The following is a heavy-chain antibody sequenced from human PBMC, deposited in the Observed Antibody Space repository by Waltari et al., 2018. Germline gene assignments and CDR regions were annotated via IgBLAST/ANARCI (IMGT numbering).Heavy chain of an antibody. J-gene: IGHJ6*02. CDR1: GFTFSSYA. CDR2: ISYDGSNK. D-gene: IGHD2-2*01. CDR3: ARDHPDPSSLIYYYYGMDV. Sequence: QVQLVESGGGVVQPGRSLRLSCAASGFTFSSYAMHWVRQAPGKGLEWVAVISYDGSNKDYVDSVKGRITISRDNSKNTLYLQMNSLRAEDTAVYYCARDHPDPSSLIYYYYGMDVWGQGTTVTVSS. V-gene: IGHV3-30*04.